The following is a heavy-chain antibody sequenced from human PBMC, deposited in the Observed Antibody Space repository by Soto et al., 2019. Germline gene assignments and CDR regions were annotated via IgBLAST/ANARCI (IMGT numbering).Heavy chain of an antibody. CDR1: GFTFGSYA. Sequence: EVQLLESGGGLVQPGGSLRLPCAASGFTFGSYAMTWVRQAPGKGLEWVSAISFGGGSTYYADSVKGRFTISRDNSKNTLYLQMTSLRAEDTAIYYCATDSFRSGIAVAGNYWGQGTLVTVSS. J-gene: IGHJ4*02. CDR3: ATDSFRSGIAVAGNY. D-gene: IGHD6-19*01. CDR2: ISFGGGST. V-gene: IGHV3-23*01.